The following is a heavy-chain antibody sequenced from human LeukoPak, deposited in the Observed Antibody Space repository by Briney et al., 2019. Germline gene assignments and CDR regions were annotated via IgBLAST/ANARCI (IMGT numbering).Heavy chain of an antibody. V-gene: IGHV3-20*04. J-gene: IGHJ4*02. Sequence: PGGSLRLSCAASGFTFDDYGMSWVRQAPGKGLEWVSGIYWNGGSTGYADSVKGRFTISRDNAKNSLYLQMNSLRAEDTALYYCARAGSEYGYGSGFDYWGQGTLVTVSS. CDR1: GFTFDDYG. CDR3: ARAGSEYGYGSGFDY. CDR2: IYWNGGST. D-gene: IGHD5-18*01.